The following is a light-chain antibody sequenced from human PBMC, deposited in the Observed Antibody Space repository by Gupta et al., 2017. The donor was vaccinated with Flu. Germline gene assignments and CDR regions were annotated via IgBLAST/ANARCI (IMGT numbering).Light chain of an antibody. V-gene: IGKV1-39*01. Sequence: DIQMTQSPSSLSASVGDRVTISCRASQSIDTFLNWYQQKPGKAPKLLIYATSSLPSGVSSRFSGSGSGTDFILSISSLQPEDFATYCCQQCAAAPYILGQGTKMDIK. J-gene: IGKJ2*01. CDR2: ATS. CDR1: QSIDTF. CDR3: QQCAAAPYI.